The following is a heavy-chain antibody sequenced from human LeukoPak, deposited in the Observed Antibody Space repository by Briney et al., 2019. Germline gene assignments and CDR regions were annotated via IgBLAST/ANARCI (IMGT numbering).Heavy chain of an antibody. CDR1: GYTFTSYY. D-gene: IGHD5-12*01. CDR2: INPSGGST. CDR3: AGKPTSGGYDSRYYFDS. V-gene: IGHV1-46*01. Sequence: ASVKVSCKASGYTFTSYYMHWVRQAPGQGLEWMGIINPSGGSTSYAQKSQGRVTMTRDMSTSTVYMELSSLRSEDTAVYYCAGKPTSGGYDSRYYFDSWAKETLVTVSS. J-gene: IGHJ4*02.